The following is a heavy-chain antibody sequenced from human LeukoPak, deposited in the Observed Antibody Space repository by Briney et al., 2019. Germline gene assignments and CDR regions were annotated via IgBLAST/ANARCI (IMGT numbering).Heavy chain of an antibody. V-gene: IGHV1-18*01. CDR2: ISAYNGNT. CDR1: GYTFTSYG. J-gene: IGHJ4*02. Sequence: ASVKVSRKASGYTFTSYGISWVRQAPGQGLEWMGWISAYNGNTNYAQKLQGRVTMTTDTSTSTAYMELRSLRSDDTAVYYCARHPSLRLGELCVYDYWGQGTLVTVSS. D-gene: IGHD3-16*01. CDR3: ARHPSLRLGELCVYDY.